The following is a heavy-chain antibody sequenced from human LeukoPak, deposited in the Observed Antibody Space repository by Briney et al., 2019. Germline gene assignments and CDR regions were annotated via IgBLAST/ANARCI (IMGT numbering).Heavy chain of an antibody. V-gene: IGHV3-23*01. CDR1: GFTFTNYA. Sequence: GGSLRLSCAASGFTFTNYAMTWVRQAPGKGLEWVAATVGRGPNTFHADSVKGRFTISRDNSKNTLYLQMNSLRAEDTAVYYCARVGLVPRSGYSSGWYADYWGQGTLVTVSS. CDR2: TVGRGPNT. J-gene: IGHJ4*02. CDR3: ARVGLVPRSGYSSGWYADY. D-gene: IGHD6-19*01.